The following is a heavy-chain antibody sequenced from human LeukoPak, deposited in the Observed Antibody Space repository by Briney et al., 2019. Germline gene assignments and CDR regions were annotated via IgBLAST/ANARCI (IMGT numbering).Heavy chain of an antibody. CDR3: ARDLGGPDY. D-gene: IGHD3-16*01. J-gene: IGHJ4*02. CDR2: ISYDGSNK. CDR1: GFTFDDYA. Sequence: PGRSLRLSCAASGFTFDDYAMHWVRQAPGKGLEWVAVISYDGSNKYYADSVKGRFTISRDNSKNTLYLQMNSLRAEDTAVYYCARDLGGPDYWGQGTLVTVSS. V-gene: IGHV3-30-3*01.